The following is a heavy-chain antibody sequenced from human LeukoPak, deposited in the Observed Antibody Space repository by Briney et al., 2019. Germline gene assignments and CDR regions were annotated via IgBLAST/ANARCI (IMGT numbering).Heavy chain of an antibody. V-gene: IGHV3-30*18. J-gene: IGHJ4*02. CDR3: AKEKSDYYDSSGYLWSWDY. CDR2: ISYDGSNK. CDR1: GFTFSSYG. D-gene: IGHD3-22*01. Sequence: GGSLRLSCAASGFTFSSYGMHWVRQAPGEGLEWVAVISYDGSNKYYADSVKGRFTISRDNSKNTLYLQMNSLRAEDTAVYYCAKEKSDYYDSSGYLWSWDYWGQGTLVTVSS.